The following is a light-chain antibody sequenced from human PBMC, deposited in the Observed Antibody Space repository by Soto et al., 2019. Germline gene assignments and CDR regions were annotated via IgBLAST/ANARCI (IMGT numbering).Light chain of an antibody. CDR3: QQYGSSPLFT. CDR1: QSVSSSY. CDR2: GAS. J-gene: IGKJ3*01. V-gene: IGKV3-20*01. Sequence: EIVLPQSPGTLSLSPGERATLSCRASQSVSSSYLAWYQQKPGQAPRLLIYGASSRATGIPDRFSCSGSGTDFTLTISRLEPEDFAVYYCQQYGSSPLFTFGPGTKVDIK.